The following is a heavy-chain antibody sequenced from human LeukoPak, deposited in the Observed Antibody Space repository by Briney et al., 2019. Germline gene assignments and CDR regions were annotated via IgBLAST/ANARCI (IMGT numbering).Heavy chain of an antibody. J-gene: IGHJ4*02. V-gene: IGHV3-30*03. Sequence: PGGSLRLSCAASRFTFSSYGMHWVRQAPGKGLEWVAVISYDGSNKYYADSVKGRFTISRDNSKNTLYLQMNSLRAEDTAVYYCARALIWSGYSPFDYWGQGTLVTVSS. CDR3: ARALIWSGYSPFDY. CDR1: RFTFSSYG. D-gene: IGHD3-3*01. CDR2: ISYDGSNK.